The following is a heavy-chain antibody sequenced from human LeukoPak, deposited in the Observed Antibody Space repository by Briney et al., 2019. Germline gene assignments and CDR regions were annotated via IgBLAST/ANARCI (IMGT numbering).Heavy chain of an antibody. CDR1: GGSISSSSHY. V-gene: IGHV4-61*03. Sequence: SETLSLTCTVSGGSISSSSHYWSWIRQPPGKELEWIGYISRSRSTNYNPSLKSRVTISIDTSKNYFSLRLTSVTAADTALYYCARARREVDTRMVDYSYYYYMDVWGKGTTVTVSS. CDR3: ARARREVDTRMVDYSYYYYMDV. D-gene: IGHD5-18*01. CDR2: ISRSRST. J-gene: IGHJ6*03.